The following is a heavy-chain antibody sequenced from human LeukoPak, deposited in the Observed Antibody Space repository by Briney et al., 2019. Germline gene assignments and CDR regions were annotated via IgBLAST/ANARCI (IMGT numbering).Heavy chain of an antibody. CDR1: GFTFSDYY. CDR3: ARKRPNYVDA. Sequence: GGSLRLSCAASGFTFSDYYMTWIRQAPGKGLEWVSFIGTSGSPIFYADSVKGRFTMSRDNARNSLYLQMNSVRAGDSAVYYCARKRPNYVDAWGQGTLVTVSS. J-gene: IGHJ5*02. V-gene: IGHV3-11*04. CDR2: IGTSGSPI. D-gene: IGHD3-10*02.